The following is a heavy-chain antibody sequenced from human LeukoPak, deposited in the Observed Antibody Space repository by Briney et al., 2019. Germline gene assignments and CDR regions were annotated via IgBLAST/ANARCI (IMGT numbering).Heavy chain of an antibody. CDR2: ISASGGST. Sequence: QPGGSLRLSCVASGFTFSTYAMSWVRQAPGKGLEWVSAISASGGSTYRADSVDGRFTISRDNSHNTLYLHMNSLRAEDTAVYYCAKGRNSVVVVDAFDFWGQGTMITVSS. CDR1: GFTFSTYA. D-gene: IGHD2-15*01. J-gene: IGHJ3*01. CDR3: AKGRNSVVVVDAFDF. V-gene: IGHV3-23*01.